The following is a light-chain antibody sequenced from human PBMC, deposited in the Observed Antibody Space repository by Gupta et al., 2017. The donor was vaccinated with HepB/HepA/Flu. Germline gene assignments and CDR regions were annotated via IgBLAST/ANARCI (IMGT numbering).Light chain of an antibody. J-gene: IGKJ1*01. CDR2: DAS. V-gene: IGKV3-11*01. CDR3: QQRSNWPEWT. CDR1: QSVSNY. Sequence: EIVLTQSPSTLSVSPGERATLSCRASQSVSNYLAWYQQKPGQAPRLLIYDASNRATGIPARFSGSGSGTDFTLTISSLEPEDFAVYYCQQRSNWPEWTFGQGTKVEIK.